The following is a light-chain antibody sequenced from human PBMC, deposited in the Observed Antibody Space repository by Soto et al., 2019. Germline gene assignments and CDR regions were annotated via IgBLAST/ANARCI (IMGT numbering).Light chain of an antibody. V-gene: IGLV2-14*03. CDR3: TSWTTSTTMI. Sequence: QSALTQPASVSGSPGQSITISCTGTSSDIGAYNFVSWYQQHPGKAPKLMLYDVNIRPSGVSNRFSGSKSGNTASLTISGLQAEDEADYDCTSWTTSTTMIFGGVTKLTVL. CDR1: SSDIGAYNF. J-gene: IGLJ2*01. CDR2: DVN.